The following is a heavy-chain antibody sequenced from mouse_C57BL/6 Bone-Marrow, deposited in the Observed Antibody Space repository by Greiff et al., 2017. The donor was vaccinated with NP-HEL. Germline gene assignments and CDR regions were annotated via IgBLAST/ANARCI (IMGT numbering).Heavy chain of an antibody. V-gene: IGHV1-85*01. CDR1: GYTFTSYD. D-gene: IGHD1-1*01. Sequence: RVEPGASVKLSCKASGYTFTSYDINWVKQRPGQGLEWIGWIYPRDGSTKYNEKFKGKATLTLDTSSSTAYMELHSLTSEDSAVYFCARLGLITAYWGQGTLVTVSA. CDR3: ARLGLITAY. CDR2: IYPRDGST. J-gene: IGHJ3*01.